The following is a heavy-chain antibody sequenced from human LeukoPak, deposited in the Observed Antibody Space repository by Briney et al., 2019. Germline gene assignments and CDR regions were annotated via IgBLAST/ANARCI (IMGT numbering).Heavy chain of an antibody. J-gene: IGHJ4*02. Sequence: SETLSLTCTVSGGSISSGNYYWGWIRQPPGKGLDWIGSIHYRGSPYYSPSLKSRVTVSVDTSKNQFSLKLSSVTAADTAVYYCARFRASAGTWYFDYWGQGTLVTVSS. D-gene: IGHD6-13*01. CDR1: GGSISSGNYY. V-gene: IGHV4-39*01. CDR3: ARFRASAGTWYFDY. CDR2: IHYRGSP.